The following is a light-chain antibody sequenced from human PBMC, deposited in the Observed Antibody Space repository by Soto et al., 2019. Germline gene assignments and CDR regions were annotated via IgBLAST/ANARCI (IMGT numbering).Light chain of an antibody. CDR2: DVN. V-gene: IGLV2-14*01. Sequence: QSALTQPASVSGSPGQSITISCTGTSSDVGGYNYVSWYQEHPGKAPKLMIFDVNNRPSGVSNRFSGSKSGNTASLTISGLQAEDEADYYCCSYTSSSTWVFGGGTQLTVL. CDR3: CSYTSSSTWV. J-gene: IGLJ7*01. CDR1: SSDVGGYNY.